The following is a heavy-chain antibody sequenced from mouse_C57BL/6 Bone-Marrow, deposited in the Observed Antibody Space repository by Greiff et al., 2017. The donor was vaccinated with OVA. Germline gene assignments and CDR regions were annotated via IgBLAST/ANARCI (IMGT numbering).Heavy chain of an antibody. J-gene: IGHJ2*01. V-gene: IGHV14-4*01. CDR1: GFNIKDDY. CDR3: TTVRYFDY. CDR2: IDPENGDT. Sequence: EVQLKESGAELVRPGASVKLSCTASGFNIKDDYMHWVKQRPEQGLEWIGWIDPENGDTEYASKFQGKATITADTSSNTAYLQLSSLTSEDTAVYYCTTVRYFDYWGQGTTLTVSS.